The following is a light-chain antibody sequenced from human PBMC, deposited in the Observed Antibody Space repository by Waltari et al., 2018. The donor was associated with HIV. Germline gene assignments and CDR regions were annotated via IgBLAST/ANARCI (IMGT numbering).Light chain of an antibody. CDR1: QIINNW. CDR2: KTS. J-gene: IGKJ2*01. V-gene: IGKV1-5*03. CDR3: QQYNSHSYA. Sequence: QMTQSPSTLSAGVVDKVTITCRASQIINNWLAWYQQKPGKPPKLLIYKTSYLESGVPSRFSGSGSGADFTLIIDDLQPDDFATYYCQQYNSHSYAFGQGTKVDVK.